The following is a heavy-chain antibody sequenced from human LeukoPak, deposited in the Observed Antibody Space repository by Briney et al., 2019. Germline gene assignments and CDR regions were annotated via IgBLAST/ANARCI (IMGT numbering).Heavy chain of an antibody. CDR2: ISGSGGST. Sequence: AGGSLRLSCAASGFTFSSYAMSWVRQAPGKGLEWVSAISGSGGSTYYADSVKGRFTISRDNSKNTLYLQMNSLRAEDTAVYYCAKDRDYDFWSGYSMNWFDPWGQGTLVTVSS. CDR3: AKDRDYDFWSGYSMNWFDP. J-gene: IGHJ5*02. D-gene: IGHD3-3*01. V-gene: IGHV3-23*01. CDR1: GFTFSSYA.